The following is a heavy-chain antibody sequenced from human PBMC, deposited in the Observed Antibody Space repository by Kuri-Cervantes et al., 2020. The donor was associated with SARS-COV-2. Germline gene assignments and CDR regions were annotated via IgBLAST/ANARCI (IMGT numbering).Heavy chain of an antibody. D-gene: IGHD6-19*01. CDR2: IYYSGST. V-gene: IGHV4-59*01. J-gene: IGHJ6*02. CDR3: AREGSGWYGEDYYYGMDV. Sequence: SETLSLTCTVSGGSISSYYWSWIRQPPGKGLEWIGYIYYSGSTNYNPSLESRVTISVDTSKNQFSLKLSSVTAADTAVYYCAREGSGWYGEDYYYGMDVWGQGTTVTVSS. CDR1: GGSISSYY.